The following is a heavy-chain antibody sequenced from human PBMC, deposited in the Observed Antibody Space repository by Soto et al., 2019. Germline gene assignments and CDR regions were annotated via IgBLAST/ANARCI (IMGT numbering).Heavy chain of an antibody. J-gene: IGHJ6*03. Sequence: PSETLSLTCAVYGGSFSGYYWSWIRQPPGKGLEWIGEINHSGSTNYNPSLKSRVTISVDTSKNQFSLRLSSVTAADTAVYYCARVDTVVVVAATPYSYYMDVWGKGTTVTVSS. CDR2: INHSGST. CDR1: GGSFSGYY. V-gene: IGHV4-34*01. CDR3: ARVDTVVVVAATPYSYYMDV. D-gene: IGHD2-15*01.